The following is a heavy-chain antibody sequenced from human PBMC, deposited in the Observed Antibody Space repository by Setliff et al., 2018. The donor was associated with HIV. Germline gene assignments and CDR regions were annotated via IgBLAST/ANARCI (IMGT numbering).Heavy chain of an antibody. CDR1: GGSISSYY. V-gene: IGHV4-4*09. CDR3: ARRSDWFDP. CDR2: IYTSGST. Sequence: SETLSLTCTVSGGSISSYYWSWIRQPPGKGLEWIGYIYTSGSTNYNPSLKSRVTISVDTSKNQFSLKLASVTAADTAVYFCARRSDWFDPWGQGILVTVSS. J-gene: IGHJ5*02.